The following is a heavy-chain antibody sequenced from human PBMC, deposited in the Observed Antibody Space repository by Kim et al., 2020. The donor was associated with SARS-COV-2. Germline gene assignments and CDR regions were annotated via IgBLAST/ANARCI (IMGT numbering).Heavy chain of an antibody. CDR3: ARDLRGIAAAGNHLSFNY. CDR1: GGSISSGDYY. CDR2: IYYSGST. J-gene: IGHJ4*02. V-gene: IGHV4-30-4*01. D-gene: IGHD6-13*01. Sequence: SETLSLTCTVSGGSISSGDYYWSWIRQPPGKGLEWIGYIYYSGSTYYNPSLKSRVTISVDTSKNQFSLKLSSVTAADTAVYYCARDLRGIAAAGNHLSFNYWGQGTLVTVSS.